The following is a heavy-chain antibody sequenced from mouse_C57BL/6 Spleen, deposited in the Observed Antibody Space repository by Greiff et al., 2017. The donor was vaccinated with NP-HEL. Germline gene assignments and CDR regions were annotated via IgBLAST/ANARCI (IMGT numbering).Heavy chain of an antibody. V-gene: IGHV1-82*01. D-gene: IGHD3-2*02. CDR3: ARWWTAQAFDY. CDR2: IYPGDGDT. CDR1: GYAFSSSW. Sequence: QVQLQQSGPELVKPGASVKISCKASGYAFSSSWMNWVKQRPGKGLEWIGRIYPGDGDTNYNGKFKGKATLTADKSSSTAYMQISSLTSEDSAVYFCARWWTAQAFDYWGQVTTLTVSS. J-gene: IGHJ2*01.